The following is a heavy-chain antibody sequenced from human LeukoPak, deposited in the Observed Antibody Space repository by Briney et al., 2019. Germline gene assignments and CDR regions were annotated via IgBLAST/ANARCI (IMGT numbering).Heavy chain of an antibody. CDR2: ISSSGSDT. D-gene: IGHD3-3*01. V-gene: IGHV3-23*01. CDR3: AKHGEWRQYYFDY. CDR1: GFTFSSYA. J-gene: IGHJ4*02. Sequence: PGGSLRLSCTASGFTFSSYAMSWVRQAHGKGLEGVSAISSSGSDTYYADPVRGRFTISRDNSKNTLYLQMNSLRAEDAAVYHCAKHGEWRQYYFDYWGQGTLVTVSS.